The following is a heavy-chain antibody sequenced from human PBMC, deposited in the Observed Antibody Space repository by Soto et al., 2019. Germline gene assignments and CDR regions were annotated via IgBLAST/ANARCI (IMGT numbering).Heavy chain of an antibody. CDR2: INAGNGNT. D-gene: IGHD2-15*01. CDR3: ARDRGCSGGSCYSEWFDP. J-gene: IGHJ5*02. V-gene: IGHV1-3*01. Sequence: QVQLVQSGAEVKKPGASVKVSCKASGYTFTSYAMHWVRQAPGQRLEWMGWINAGNGNTKYSQKFQGRVTITRDTSASKAYMELSSLRSEDTAVYYCARDRGCSGGSCYSEWFDPWGQGTLVTVSS. CDR1: GYTFTSYA.